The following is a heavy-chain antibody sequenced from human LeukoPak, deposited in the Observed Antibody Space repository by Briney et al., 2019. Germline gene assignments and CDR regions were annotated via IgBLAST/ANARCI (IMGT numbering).Heavy chain of an antibody. CDR2: IYSGGST. J-gene: IGHJ4*02. CDR1: GFTVSSNY. V-gene: IGHV3-66*01. D-gene: IGHD3-9*01. Sequence: GGSLRLSCAASGFTVSSNYMSWVRQAPGKGLEWVSVIYSGGSTYYADSVKGRFTISRDKSKNTLYLQMNSLRDEDTAVYYCAKGTHIDIWGNYLDYWGQGTLVTVSS. CDR3: AKGTHIDIWGNYLDY.